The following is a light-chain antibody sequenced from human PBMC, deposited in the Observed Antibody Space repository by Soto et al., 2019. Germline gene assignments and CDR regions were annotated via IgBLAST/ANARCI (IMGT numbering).Light chain of an antibody. V-gene: IGKV3-15*01. CDR3: QQYDNWPLT. J-gene: IGKJ4*01. CDR2: GAS. CDR1: QSVSSN. Sequence: DIVMTQSPATLPVSPGERATLSGRASQSVSSNLAWYQQKPGQAPRFLIYGASTRATGIPARFSGSGSGTEFTLTISSLQPEDFAVYYCQQYDNWPLTFGGGTKVDI.